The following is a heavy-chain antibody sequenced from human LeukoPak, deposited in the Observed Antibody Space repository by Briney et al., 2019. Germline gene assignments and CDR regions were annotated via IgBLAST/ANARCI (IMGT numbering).Heavy chain of an antibody. CDR2: ITFRSTYK. Sequence: GGSLRLSCAASGFSLSSYWMTWVRQAPGKGLEWVSSITFRSTYKYYADSVKGRFTISRDNAKNSLYLQMNSLRAEDTAVYYCARDDSSGYYSNWGQGILVTVSS. CDR1: GFSLSSYW. J-gene: IGHJ4*02. D-gene: IGHD3-22*01. CDR3: ARDDSSGYYSN. V-gene: IGHV3-21*01.